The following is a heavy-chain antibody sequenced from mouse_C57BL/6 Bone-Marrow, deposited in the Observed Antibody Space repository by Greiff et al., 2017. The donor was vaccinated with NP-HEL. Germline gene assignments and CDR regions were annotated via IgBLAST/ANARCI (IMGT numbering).Heavy chain of an antibody. J-gene: IGHJ3*01. CDR3: ARGDYDVFAY. D-gene: IGHD2-4*01. V-gene: IGHV5-9*01. CDR1: GFTFSSYT. CDR2: ISGGGGNT. Sequence: EVQLVESGGGLVKPGGSLKLSCAASGFTFSSYTMSWVRQTPEKRLEWVATISGGGGNTYYPDSVKGRFTISRDNAKNTLYLQMSSLRSEDTALYYCARGDYDVFAYWGQGTLVTVSA.